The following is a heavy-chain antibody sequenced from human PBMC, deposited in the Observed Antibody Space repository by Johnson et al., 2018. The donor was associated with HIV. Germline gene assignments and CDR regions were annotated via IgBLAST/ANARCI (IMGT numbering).Heavy chain of an antibody. Sequence: VQLVESGGGLVQPGGSLRLSCAASGFTFDDYGMSWVRQAPGKGLEWVSAISGSGGSTYYADSVKGRFTISRDNAKNSLYLQMNSLRDEDTALYYCAKGWNYYWSAFHIWGQGTMVTVSS. CDR1: GFTFDDYG. CDR3: AKGWNYYWSAFHI. CDR2: ISGSGGST. V-gene: IGHV3-20*04. J-gene: IGHJ3*02. D-gene: IGHD3-22*01.